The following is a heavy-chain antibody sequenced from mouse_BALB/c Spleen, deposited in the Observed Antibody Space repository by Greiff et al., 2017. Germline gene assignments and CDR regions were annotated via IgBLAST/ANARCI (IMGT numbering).Heavy chain of an antibody. J-gene: IGHJ3*01. Sequence: VQLQQSGPELVKPGASVKIPCKASGYTFTDYNMDWVKQSHGKSLDWIGDINPSNGGTIYNQKFKGKATLTVDKSSSTAYMELRSLTSEDTAVYYCARSDYATVVAPWFAYWGQGTLVTVSA. D-gene: IGHD1-1*01. V-gene: IGHV1-18*01. CDR1: GYTFTDYN. CDR2: INPSNGGT. CDR3: ARSDYATVVAPWFAY.